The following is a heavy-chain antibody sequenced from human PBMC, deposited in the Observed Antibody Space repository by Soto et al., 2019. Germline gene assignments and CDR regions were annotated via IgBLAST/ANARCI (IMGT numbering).Heavy chain of an antibody. J-gene: IGHJ4*02. D-gene: IGHD3-22*01. CDR1: GFTLGSFS. CDR3: ARDRCSGYACYHFDL. Sequence: PGGSLRLSCAASGFTLGSFSMNWVRQAPGKGLEWVPSISTSSSYIYYADSVKGRFTISRDNAKNSLYLQMNSLRAEDTAVYYCARDRCSGYACYHFDLWGQGTPVTVSS. CDR2: ISTSSSYI. V-gene: IGHV3-21*06.